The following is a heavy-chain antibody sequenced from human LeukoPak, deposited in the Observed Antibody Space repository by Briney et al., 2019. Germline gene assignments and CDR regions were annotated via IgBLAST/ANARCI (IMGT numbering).Heavy chain of an antibody. CDR1: GFTFRNYW. D-gene: IGHD6-6*01. CDR2: IKRDGSEK. V-gene: IGHV3-7*01. CDR3: ARDVSDENGSASRIHLDS. J-gene: IGHJ4*02. Sequence: PGGSLRLSCAASGFTFRNYWMTWVRQAPGKGLEWVANIKRDGSEKYYVDSVKGRFTIPRDNAKNSLFLQMNRLRAEDTAVYYCARDVSDENGSASRIHLDSWGQGTLVSVSS.